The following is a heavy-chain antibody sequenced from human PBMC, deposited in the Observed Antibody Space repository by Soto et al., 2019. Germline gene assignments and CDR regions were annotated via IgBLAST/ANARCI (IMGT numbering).Heavy chain of an antibody. J-gene: IGHJ4*02. CDR3: ARSRGRGGHDY. D-gene: IGHD3-10*01. CDR1: GFILSDYG. Sequence: EVQLVESGGGLVQPGGSLRLSCAASGFILSDYGMSWVRQAPGKGLECVANIKTDGSKTSYVDPVKGRFTLSRDNAYISLYLQINSLKAEATAGYYCARSRGRGGHDYWGQGALVAGS. CDR2: IKTDGSKT. V-gene: IGHV3-7*05.